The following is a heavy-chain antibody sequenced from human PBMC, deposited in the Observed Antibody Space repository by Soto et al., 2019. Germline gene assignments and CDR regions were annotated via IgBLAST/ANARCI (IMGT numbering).Heavy chain of an antibody. J-gene: IGHJ6*02. CDR3: ARPNRITMIEYYGMDV. D-gene: IGHD3-22*01. CDR2: INPSGGST. Sequence: ASVKVSCKASGYTFTSYYMHWVRQAPGQGLEWMGIINPSGGSTSYAQKFQGRVTMTRDTSTSTVYMELSSLRSEDTAVYYCARPNRITMIEYYGMDVWGQGTTVTVSS. V-gene: IGHV1-46*01. CDR1: GYTFTSYY.